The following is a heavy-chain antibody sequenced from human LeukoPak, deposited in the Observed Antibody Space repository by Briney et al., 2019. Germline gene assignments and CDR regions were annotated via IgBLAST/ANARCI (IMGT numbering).Heavy chain of an antibody. D-gene: IGHD2-21*02. CDR2: ISSDGSII. CDR1: GFTFSSYE. CDR3: ARMDRVVTAIPDFHY. V-gene: IGHV3-48*03. J-gene: IGHJ4*02. Sequence: GGSLRLSCAASGFTFSSYEMNWVRQAPGKGLEWVSYISSDGSIIYYADSVKGRFTISRDNGKNSLYLQMNSLRADDTAVYYCARMDRVVTAIPDFHYWGQGTLVTVSS.